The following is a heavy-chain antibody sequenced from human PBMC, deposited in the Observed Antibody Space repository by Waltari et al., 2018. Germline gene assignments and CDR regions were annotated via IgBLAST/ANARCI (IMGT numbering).Heavy chain of an antibody. Sequence: QMQESGPGLVKPSETLSLMCSVSDFSISSGFYWGWLRQSPGKGLEGIGSISDSGTLSYNPSLQSRVTISIAPSKHQFSLKLGSVTAADTSVFYCAREAGSGIDWYHDYWGQGILVTVSS. CDR3: AREAGSGIDWYHDY. J-gene: IGHJ4*02. D-gene: IGHD3-9*01. CDR1: DFSISSGFY. V-gene: IGHV4-38-2*02. CDR2: ISDSGTL.